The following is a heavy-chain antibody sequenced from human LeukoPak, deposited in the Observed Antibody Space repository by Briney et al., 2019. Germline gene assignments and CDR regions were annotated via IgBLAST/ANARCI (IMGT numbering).Heavy chain of an antibody. CDR1: GGSISSGGYY. D-gene: IGHD6-13*01. J-gene: IGHJ5*02. V-gene: IGHV4-31*03. CDR3: ARDGAAAGVLVFDP. CDR2: IYYSGST. Sequence: KSSETLSLTCTVSGGSISSGGYYWSWIRQHPGKGLEWIGYIYYSGSTYYNPSLKSRVTISVDTSKNQFSLKLSSVTAADTAVYYCARDGAAAGVLVFDPWGQGTLVTVSS.